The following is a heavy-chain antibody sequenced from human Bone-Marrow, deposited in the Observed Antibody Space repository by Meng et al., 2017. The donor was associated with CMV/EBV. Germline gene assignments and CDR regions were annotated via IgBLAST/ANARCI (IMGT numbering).Heavy chain of an antibody. CDR2: ISSSSTTI. CDR1: GFTFSDYY. CDR3: ARSGIYVISEHNDI. Sequence: GGSLRLSCAASGFTFSDYYMSWIRQAPGKGLEWVSYISSSSTTIYYADSVRGRFTISRDNAKNSLYLQMNSLRAEDTAVYYCARSGIYVISEHNDIWGQGTMVTVSS. V-gene: IGHV3-11*04. J-gene: IGHJ3*02. D-gene: IGHD5/OR15-5a*01.